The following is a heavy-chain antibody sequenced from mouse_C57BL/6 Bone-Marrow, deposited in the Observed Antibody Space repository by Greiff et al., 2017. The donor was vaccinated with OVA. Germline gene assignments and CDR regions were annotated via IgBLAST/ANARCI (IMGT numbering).Heavy chain of an antibody. Sequence: EVQVVESGGGLVKPGGSLKLSCAASGFTFSSYTMSWVRQTPEKRLEWVATISGGGGNTYYPDSVKGRFTISRDNAKNTLYLQMSSLRSEDTALYYCARHLAWFAYWGQGTLVTVSA. CDR2: ISGGGGNT. V-gene: IGHV5-9*01. CDR3: ARHLAWFAY. CDR1: GFTFSSYT. J-gene: IGHJ3*01.